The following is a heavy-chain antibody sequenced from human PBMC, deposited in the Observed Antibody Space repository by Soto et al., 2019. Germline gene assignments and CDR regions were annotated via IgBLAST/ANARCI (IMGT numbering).Heavy chain of an antibody. V-gene: IGHV4-59*01. CDR2: IYYSGST. CDR3: ASGKWIRFYY. D-gene: IGHD5-12*01. Sequence: SETLSLTCTVSGGSISSYYWSWIRQPPGKGLEWIGYIYYSGSTNYNPSLKSRVTISVDTSKNQFSLKLSSVTAADTAVYYCASGKWIRFYYWGQGTLVTVSS. CDR1: GGSISSYY. J-gene: IGHJ4*02.